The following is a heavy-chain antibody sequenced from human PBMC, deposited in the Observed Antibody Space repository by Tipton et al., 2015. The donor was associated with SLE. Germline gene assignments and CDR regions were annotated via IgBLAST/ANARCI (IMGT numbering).Heavy chain of an antibody. J-gene: IGHJ6*03. CDR1: GGSISSSSYY. CDR3: ARGELGQQLAFYYFYYMDV. CDR2: INHSGST. Sequence: TLSLTCTVSGGSISSSSYYWGWIRQPPGKGLEWIGEINHSGSTNYNPSLKSRVTISVDTSKNQFSLKLSSVTAADTAVYYCARGELGQQLAFYYFYYMDVWGKGTTVTVSS. D-gene: IGHD6-13*01. V-gene: IGHV4-39*07.